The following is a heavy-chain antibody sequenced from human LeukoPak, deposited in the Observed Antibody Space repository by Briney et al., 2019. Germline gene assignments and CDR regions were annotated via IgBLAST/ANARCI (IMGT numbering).Heavy chain of an antibody. CDR3: VKQGFDC. CDR2: ISGRGGSI. V-gene: IGHV3-23*01. J-gene: IGHJ4*02. Sequence: QPGGSLRLSCAASGFTFSNYAMSWVRQAPGKGLEWVSGISGRGGSIYYADAVKGRFTILRDNSKNTLYLQMNSLRAEDTGVFYCVKQGFDCWGQGTLVTVSS. CDR1: GFTFSNYA.